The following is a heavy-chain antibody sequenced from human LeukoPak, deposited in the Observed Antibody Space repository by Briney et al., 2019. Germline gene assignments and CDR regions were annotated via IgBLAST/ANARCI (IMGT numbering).Heavy chain of an antibody. J-gene: IGHJ4*02. CDR1: GFIFSNYG. V-gene: IGHV3-30*02. Sequence: PGGSLRLSCAASGFIFSNYGMDWVRQAPGKGLEWVAFIRSDGSIKYYADSVKGRFTISRDNSKNTLYLQMNSLRAEDTAVYYCAKDLPAAYFDFWGQGTLVTVSS. CDR3: AKDLPAAYFDF. D-gene: IGHD2-2*01. CDR2: IRSDGSIK.